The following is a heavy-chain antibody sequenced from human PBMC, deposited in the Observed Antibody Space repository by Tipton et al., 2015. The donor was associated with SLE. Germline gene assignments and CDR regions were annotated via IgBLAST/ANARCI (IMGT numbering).Heavy chain of an antibody. J-gene: IGHJ4*02. Sequence: SLRLSCTVSGGSISSNTWWNWVRQPPGMGLEWIGEIHHRGTTNYNPSLKSRVTISVDKSKSQFSLKLSSVTAADTAVYYCARGSCSGGVCYIDYWGQGTLATVSS. CDR2: IHHRGTT. CDR3: ARGSCSGGVCYIDY. V-gene: IGHV4-4*02. D-gene: IGHD2-8*02. CDR1: GGSISSNTW.